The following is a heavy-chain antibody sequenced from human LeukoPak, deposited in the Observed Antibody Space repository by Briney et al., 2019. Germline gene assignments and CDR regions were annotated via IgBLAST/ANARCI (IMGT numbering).Heavy chain of an antibody. Sequence: GGSLRLSCAASGFTFNSYWMNWVRQAPGKGLEWVANIKGDESEKYYVDSVKGRFTISRDNAKNSLYLQMNSLRAEDTAIYYCARDKIVGASKFDYWGQGTLVTVSS. D-gene: IGHD1-26*01. V-gene: IGHV3-7*01. CDR3: ARDKIVGASKFDY. CDR1: GFTFNSYW. J-gene: IGHJ4*02. CDR2: IKGDESEK.